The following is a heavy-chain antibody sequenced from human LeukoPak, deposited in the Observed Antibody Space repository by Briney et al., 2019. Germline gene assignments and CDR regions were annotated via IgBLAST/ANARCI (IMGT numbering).Heavy chain of an antibody. Sequence: GGSLRLPCAASGFIFSTYAMHWVRQAPGKGPEWLAFISNDGSNKNHANSVKGRFTISRDNSKNTLYLQMNSLRDEDTAVYYCVREAVNDYGDYVFWFDPWGQGTLVTVSS. D-gene: IGHD4-17*01. J-gene: IGHJ5*02. CDR2: ISNDGSNK. CDR1: GFIFSTYA. V-gene: IGHV3-30-3*01. CDR3: VREAVNDYGDYVFWFDP.